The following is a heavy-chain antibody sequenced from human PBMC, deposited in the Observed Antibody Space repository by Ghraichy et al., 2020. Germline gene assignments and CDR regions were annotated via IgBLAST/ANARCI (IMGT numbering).Heavy chain of an antibody. V-gene: IGHV3-21*01. Sequence: GGSLRLSCAASGFTFSSYSMNWVRQAPGKGLEWVSSISSSSSYIYYADSVKGRFTISRDNAKNSLYLQMNSLRAEDTAVYYCARGPEYYDFWSGYFLPAFDIWGQGTMVTVSS. CDR3: ARGPEYYDFWSGYFLPAFDI. D-gene: IGHD3-3*01. CDR2: ISSSSSYI. J-gene: IGHJ3*02. CDR1: GFTFSSYS.